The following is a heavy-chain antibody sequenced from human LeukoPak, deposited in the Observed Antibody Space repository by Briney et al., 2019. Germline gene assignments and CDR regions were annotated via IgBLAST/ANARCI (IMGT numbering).Heavy chain of an antibody. CDR1: GFTFSSYS. Sequence: GGSLRLSCAASGFTFSSYSMNWVRQAPGKGLEWVSSISSSSSYIYYADSVKGRFTISRDNAKNSLYLQMNSLRAEDTAVYYCAEEPWEYYDSSGYLLPGYWGQGTLVTVSS. CDR3: AEEPWEYYDSSGYLLPGY. CDR2: ISSSSSYI. D-gene: IGHD3-22*01. V-gene: IGHV3-21*04. J-gene: IGHJ4*02.